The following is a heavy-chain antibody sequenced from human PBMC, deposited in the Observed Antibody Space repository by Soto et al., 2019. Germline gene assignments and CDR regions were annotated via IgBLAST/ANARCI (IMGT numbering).Heavy chain of an antibody. CDR3: ATSLIYYDSSGYYFEDYYYGMDV. D-gene: IGHD3-22*01. V-gene: IGHV1-2*02. CDR2: VNPNSGGT. CDR1: GYTFTGYY. J-gene: IGHJ6*02. Sequence: ASVKVSCKASGYTFTGYYMHWVRQAPGQGLEGMGWVNPNSGGTNYAQKFQGRVTMTRDTSISTAYMELSRLRSDDTAVYYCATSLIYYDSSGYYFEDYYYGMDVWGQGTTVTVSS.